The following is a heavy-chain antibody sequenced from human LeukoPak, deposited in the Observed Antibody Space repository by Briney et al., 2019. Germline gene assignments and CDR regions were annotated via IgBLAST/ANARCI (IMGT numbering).Heavy chain of an antibody. CDR1: GYTFTGYY. J-gene: IGHJ6*02. CDR2: IIPNSGGT. CDR3: ARDQYYDFWSGYGYYYGMDV. V-gene: IGHV1-2*06. D-gene: IGHD3-3*01. Sequence: GASVKVSCKASGYTFTGYYMHWVRQAPGQWLEWMGRIIPNSGGTNYAQTFQGRVTMTGDTSISTAYMELSRLRSDDTAVYYCARDQYYDFWSGYGYYYGMDVWGQGTTVTVSS.